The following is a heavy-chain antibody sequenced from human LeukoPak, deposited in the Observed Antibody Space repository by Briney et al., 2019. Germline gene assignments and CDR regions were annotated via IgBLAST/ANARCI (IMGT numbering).Heavy chain of an antibody. D-gene: IGHD5-18*01. CDR2: IIPNFGTA. Sequence: ASVKVSCKASGCTFSSYAISWVRQAPGQGLEWMGGIIPNFGTANYAQKFQGRVTITADESTSTAYMELSSLRSEDTAVYYCATYSSASYYFDYWGQGTLVTVSS. CDR1: GCTFSSYA. J-gene: IGHJ4*02. CDR3: ATYSSASYYFDY. V-gene: IGHV1-69*13.